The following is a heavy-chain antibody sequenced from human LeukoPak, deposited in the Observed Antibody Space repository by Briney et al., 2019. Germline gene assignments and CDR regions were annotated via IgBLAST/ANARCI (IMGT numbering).Heavy chain of an antibody. CDR1: GFIFSNYA. J-gene: IGHJ4*02. D-gene: IGHD4-17*01. Sequence: QPGGSLRLSCAASGFIFSNYAMSWVRQAPGKGLEWVSAIDSTGAYTWYADSVKGRFTISKDSSKTILYLQMNSLRAEDAAVYYCARSDYGDYGDYWGQGTLVTVSS. CDR2: IDSTGAYT. CDR3: ARSDYGDYGDY. V-gene: IGHV3-23*01.